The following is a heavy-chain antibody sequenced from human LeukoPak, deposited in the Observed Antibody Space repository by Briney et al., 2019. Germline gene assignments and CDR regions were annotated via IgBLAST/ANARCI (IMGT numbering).Heavy chain of an antibody. CDR1: GGSISSGGYY. CDR2: IYYSGST. D-gene: IGHD3-3*01. Sequence: SETLSLTCTVSGGSISSGGYYWSWIRQHPGKGLEWIGYIYYSGSTYYNPSLKSRVTISVDTSKNQFSLKLSSVTAADTAVYYCAGTSYYDFWSGYPDYFDYWGQGTLVTVSS. J-gene: IGHJ4*02. V-gene: IGHV4-31*03. CDR3: AGTSYYDFWSGYPDYFDY.